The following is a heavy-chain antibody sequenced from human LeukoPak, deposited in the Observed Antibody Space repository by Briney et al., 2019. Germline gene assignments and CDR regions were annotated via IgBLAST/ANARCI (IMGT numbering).Heavy chain of an antibody. Sequence: ASVKVSCKASGYTFTSYGINWVRQAPGQGLEWMGWISAYNGNTNYAQKLRGSVTMTIDTSTSTVYMELRSLRSDDTAVYYCARGGYCSGGSCYFFYGMDVWGKGTTVTVSS. CDR3: ARGGYCSGGSCYFFYGMDV. D-gene: IGHD2-15*01. V-gene: IGHV1-18*04. CDR1: GYTFTSYG. CDR2: ISAYNGNT. J-gene: IGHJ6*04.